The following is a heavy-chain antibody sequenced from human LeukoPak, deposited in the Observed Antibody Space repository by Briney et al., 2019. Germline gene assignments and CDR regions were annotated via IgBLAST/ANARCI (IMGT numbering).Heavy chain of an antibody. CDR3: ARPVLSTIVRYFDWLSTFGGFDP. CDR1: GYSISSGYY. Sequence: PSETLSLTCTVSGYSISSGYYWGWIRQPPGKGLEWIGNIYHSESTNYNPSLKSRVTISVDTSKNQFSLKLSSVTAADTAVYYCARPVLSTIVRYFDWLSTFGGFDPWGQGTLVTVSS. V-gene: IGHV4-38-2*02. CDR2: IYHSEST. D-gene: IGHD3-9*01. J-gene: IGHJ5*02.